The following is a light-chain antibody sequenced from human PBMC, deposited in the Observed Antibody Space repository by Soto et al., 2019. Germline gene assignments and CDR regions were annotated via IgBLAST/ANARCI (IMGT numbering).Light chain of an antibody. CDR1: QSISAG. J-gene: IGKJ1*01. V-gene: IGKV1-5*03. CDR2: KAS. Sequence: DIPMTQSPSTLSASVGDRVTITCRASQSISAGLDWYQQKPGKAPKLLIYKASSLESGVPSRFSGSGSGTEFTLTISSLQPDDFATYYCQQYNNYGSWTFGQGTKVEIK. CDR3: QQYNNYGSWT.